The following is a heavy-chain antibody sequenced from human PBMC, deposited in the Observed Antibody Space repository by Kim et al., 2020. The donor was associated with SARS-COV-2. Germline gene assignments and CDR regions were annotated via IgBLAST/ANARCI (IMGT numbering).Heavy chain of an antibody. Sequence: SETLSLTCTVSGGSISSSSYYWGWIRQPPGKGLEWIGSIYYSGSTYYNPSLKSRVTISVDTSKNQFSLKLSSVTAADTAVYYCARPGPKSIEYCSGGSCYYYYGMDVWGQGTTVTVSS. CDR1: GGSISSSSYY. D-gene: IGHD2-15*01. V-gene: IGHV4-39*01. CDR3: ARPGPKSIEYCSGGSCYYYYGMDV. J-gene: IGHJ6*02. CDR2: IYYSGST.